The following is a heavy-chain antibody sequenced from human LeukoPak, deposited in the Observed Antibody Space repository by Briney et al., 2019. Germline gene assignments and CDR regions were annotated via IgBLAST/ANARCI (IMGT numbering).Heavy chain of an antibody. CDR2: IYYSGST. D-gene: IGHD6-13*01. V-gene: IGHV4-61*05. Sequence: SETLSLTCTVSGGSVSRTSYYWSWIRQPPGKGLEWIGYIYYSGSTVYNPSLKSRVTISVDKSKNQLSLKLSSVTAADTAVYFCARQQLVFYVDYWGQGTLVTVSS. CDR3: ARQQLVFYVDY. CDR1: GGSVSRTSYY. J-gene: IGHJ4*02.